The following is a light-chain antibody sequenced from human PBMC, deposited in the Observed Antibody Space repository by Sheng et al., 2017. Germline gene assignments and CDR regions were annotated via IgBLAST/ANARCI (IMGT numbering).Light chain of an antibody. Sequence: DIQMTQSPSSLSASVGDRVTITCRASQIISTYLNWYQQKPGKAPNLLIYAASTLQSGVPSRFSGSGSGTDFTLSINSLQPEDFATYYCQQSYSTPWTFGQGTKVEIK. CDR1: QIISTY. J-gene: IGKJ1*01. CDR2: AAS. V-gene: IGKV1-39*01. CDR3: QQSYSTPWT.